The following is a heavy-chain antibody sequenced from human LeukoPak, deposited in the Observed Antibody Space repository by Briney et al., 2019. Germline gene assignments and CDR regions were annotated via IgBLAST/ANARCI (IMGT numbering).Heavy chain of an antibody. CDR3: VKSIVLTVTFDY. J-gene: IGHJ4*02. CDR2: ISSNGGST. Sequence: GGPLRLSCSASGFTFSSYAMHWVRQAPGKGLEYVSAISSNGGSTYYADSEKGRFTISSDNSKNTLYLQMSSLRAEDTAVYYCVKSIVLTVTFDYWGQGTLVTVSS. V-gene: IGHV3-64D*09. CDR1: GFTFSSYA. D-gene: IGHD2-8*01.